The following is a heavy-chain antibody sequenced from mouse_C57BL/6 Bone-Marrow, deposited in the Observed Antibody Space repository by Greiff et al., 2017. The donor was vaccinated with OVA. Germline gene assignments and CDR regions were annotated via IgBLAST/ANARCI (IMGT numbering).Heavy chain of an antibody. J-gene: IGHJ3*01. CDR2: ISSGSSTI. CDR1: GFTFSDYG. V-gene: IGHV5-17*01. D-gene: IGHD2-1*01. CDR3: ATLYYGNSFAY. Sequence: EVMLVESGGGLVKPGGSLKLSCAASGFTFSDYGMHWVRQAPEKGLEWVAYISSGSSTIYYADTVKGRFTISRDNAKNTLFLQMTSLRSEDTAMYYCATLYYGNSFAYWGQGTLVTVSA.